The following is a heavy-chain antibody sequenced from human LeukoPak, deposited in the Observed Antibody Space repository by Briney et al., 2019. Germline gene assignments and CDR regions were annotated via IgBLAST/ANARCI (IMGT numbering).Heavy chain of an antibody. CDR1: GGSVTTTNW. CDR2: VHLDGRT. CDR3: ARGARAGYNLEPFDY. D-gene: IGHD5-24*01. J-gene: IGHJ4*02. V-gene: IGHV4-4*02. Sequence: SETLSLTCGVSGGSVTTTNWWTWVRQPPGKGLEWIGEVHLDGRTNYNPSLESRLTMSVDLSENHISLKLSSVTAADTAVYYCARGARAGYNLEPFDYWGQGTLVTVSS.